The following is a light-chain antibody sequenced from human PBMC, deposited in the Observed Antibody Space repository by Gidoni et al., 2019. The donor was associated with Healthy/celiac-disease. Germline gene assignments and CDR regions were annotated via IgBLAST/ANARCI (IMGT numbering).Light chain of an antibody. Sequence: EIVLTQSPGTLLLSPGERATLSCRASQSVSSSYLAWYQQKPGQAPRLLIYGASSRATGIPDRFSGSGSGTDFTLTISRLEPEDFAVYYCQQYGSSPRSFXXXTKLEIK. CDR2: GAS. CDR3: QQYGSSPRS. J-gene: IGKJ2*03. CDR1: QSVSSSY. V-gene: IGKV3-20*01.